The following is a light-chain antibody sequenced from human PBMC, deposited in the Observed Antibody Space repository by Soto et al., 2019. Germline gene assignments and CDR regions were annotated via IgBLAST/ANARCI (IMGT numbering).Light chain of an antibody. V-gene: IGLV2-14*03. J-gene: IGLJ2*01. Sequence: QSALTQPASVSGSPGQSIAISCTGTSSDIGAYAYVSWYQQHPGKIPKLTVFDVNYRPSGVSSRFSGSKSGNMASLTISGLQAEDEADYYCSSYTRSSSVIFGGGTKVTVL. CDR1: SSDIGAYAY. CDR2: DVN. CDR3: SSYTRSSSVI.